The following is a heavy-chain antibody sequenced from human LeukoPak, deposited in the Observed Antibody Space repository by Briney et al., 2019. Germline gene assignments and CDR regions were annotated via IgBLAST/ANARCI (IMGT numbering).Heavy chain of an antibody. Sequence: XSVKVSCKASGYTFRSYGISWVRQAAGQGLEWMGWISAYNGNTNHVQKFKGRVTMTTDTSTSTAYMELRSLRSGDTAVYYCVRSQWSSWFFDYWGQGTLVTVSA. J-gene: IGHJ4*02. CDR1: GYTFRSYG. V-gene: IGHV1-18*01. D-gene: IGHD6-13*01. CDR3: VRSQWSSWFFDY. CDR2: ISAYNGNT.